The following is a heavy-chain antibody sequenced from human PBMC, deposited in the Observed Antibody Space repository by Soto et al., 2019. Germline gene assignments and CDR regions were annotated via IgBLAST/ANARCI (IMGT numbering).Heavy chain of an antibody. V-gene: IGHV3-23*01. CDR3: ARCTVDTIFTSAWCHYLDP. J-gene: IGHJ5*02. D-gene: IGHD5-18*01. Sequence: EVQLLDSGGGLVQPGGSLRLSCAASGFTFSSSAMSWVRQAPGKGLEWVSAVSGSGGTTYYADSVRGRFTISRDNSKNTLYLQMNSLRGEDTAIYFCARCTVDTIFTSAWCHYLDPWGQATLVTVSS. CDR2: VSGSGGTT. CDR1: GFTFSSSA.